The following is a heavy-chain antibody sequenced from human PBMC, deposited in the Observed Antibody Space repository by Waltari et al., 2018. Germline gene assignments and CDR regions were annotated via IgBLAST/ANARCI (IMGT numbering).Heavy chain of an antibody. CDR3: AKAPNLYSGYDVDVDY. CDR2: IYSGGST. D-gene: IGHD5-12*01. CDR1: GFTVSSNY. Sequence: EVQLVESGGGLIQPGGSLRLSCAASGFTVSSNYLSWVRQAPGKGLEWVSVIYSGGSTYYADSVKGRFTISRDNSKNTLYLQMNSLRAEDTAVYYCAKAPNLYSGYDVDVDYWGQGTLVTVSS. J-gene: IGHJ4*02. V-gene: IGHV3-53*01.